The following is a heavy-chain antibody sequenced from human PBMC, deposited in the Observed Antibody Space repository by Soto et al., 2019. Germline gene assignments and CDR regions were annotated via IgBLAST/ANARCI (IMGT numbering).Heavy chain of an antibody. CDR3: ARQVRGRPSDP. CDR1: GYSFTSYW. J-gene: IGHJ5*02. V-gene: IGHV5-51*01. Sequence: RGESLKISCKGSGYSFTSYWVAWVRQMPGKGLEWMGSVYPDDSDTRYSPSFQGQVTISADKSISTAYLQWSSLKASDTAMYYCARQVRGRPSDPWGQGTLVTVSS. CDR2: VYPDDSDT.